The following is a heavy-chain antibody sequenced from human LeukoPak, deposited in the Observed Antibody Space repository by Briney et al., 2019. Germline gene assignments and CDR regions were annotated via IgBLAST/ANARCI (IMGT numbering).Heavy chain of an antibody. CDR2: IGTSSTI. D-gene: IGHD4-17*01. CDR1: GFTVSTYC. Sequence: PGGSLSLSCAASGFTVSTYCFNWVRQAPGRGLEWVSFIGTSSTIYYADSVKGRFTISRDNAKNSLYLQMNSLRDEDTAVYYCARDGTAVTGNYHYGMDVWGQATTVTDSS. V-gene: IGHV3-69-1*01. CDR3: ARDGTAVTGNYHYGMDV. J-gene: IGHJ6*02.